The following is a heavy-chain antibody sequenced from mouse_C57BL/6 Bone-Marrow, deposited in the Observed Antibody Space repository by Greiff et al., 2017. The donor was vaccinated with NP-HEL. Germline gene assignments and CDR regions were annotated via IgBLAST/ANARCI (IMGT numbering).Heavy chain of an antibody. V-gene: IGHV5-2*01. D-gene: IGHD2-2*01. CDR2: INSDGGST. CDR3: ARHPYGYESLMDY. Sequence: EVKLMESGGGLVQPGESLKLSCESNEYEFPSHDMSWVRKTPEKRLELVAAINSDGGSTYYPDTMERRFIISRDNTKKALYLQMSSLRSEDTALYYCARHPYGYESLMDYWGQGTSVTVSS. J-gene: IGHJ4*01. CDR1: EYEFPSHD.